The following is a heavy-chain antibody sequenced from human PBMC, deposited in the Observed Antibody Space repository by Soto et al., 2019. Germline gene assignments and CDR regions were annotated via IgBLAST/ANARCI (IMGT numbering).Heavy chain of an antibody. V-gene: IGHV1-69*13. J-gene: IGHJ5*01. Sequence: SVKVSCKASGGTFGNYGISGLRQAPGQGLEWMGGTIPIFDTPHYAQKFRDRVTITADATSTAYMELTSLTSEDTATYYCARDREDGSGTKYNWFDSWGQGTLVTVSS. CDR1: GGTFGNYG. CDR2: TIPIFDTP. D-gene: IGHD3-10*01. CDR3: ARDREDGSGTKYNWFDS.